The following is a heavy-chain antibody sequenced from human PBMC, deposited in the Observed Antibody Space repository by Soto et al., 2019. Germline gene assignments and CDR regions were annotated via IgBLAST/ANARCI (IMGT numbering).Heavy chain of an antibody. D-gene: IGHD3-3*01. J-gene: IGHJ6*02. CDR2: ISYDGSNK. CDR1: GFTFSSYG. V-gene: IGHV3-30*18. CDR3: AKDRTIFVHYYGMDV. Sequence: QVQLVESGGGVVQPGRSLRLSCAASGFTFSSYGMHWVRQAPGKGLEWVAVISYDGSNKYYADSVKGRFTISRDNSKNTLYLQMNSLRAEDTAVYYCAKDRTIFVHYYGMDVWGQGTTVTVSS.